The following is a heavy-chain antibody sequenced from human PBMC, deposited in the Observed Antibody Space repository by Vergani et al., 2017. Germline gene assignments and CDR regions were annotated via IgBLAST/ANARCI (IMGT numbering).Heavy chain of an antibody. D-gene: IGHD2-15*01. V-gene: IGHV1-2*02. CDR3: ASDGSLDY. Sequence: QVQLVQSGTEVKKPGASVKVSCKTSGYTFTGYYMHWVRQAPGQGLEWMGWINPNSGDTNDAQKFQGRITITRDTAISTVYMELNRLTSDDXAVYYCASDGSLDYWGQGTLVTVSS. J-gene: IGHJ4*02. CDR2: INPNSGDT. CDR1: GYTFTGYY.